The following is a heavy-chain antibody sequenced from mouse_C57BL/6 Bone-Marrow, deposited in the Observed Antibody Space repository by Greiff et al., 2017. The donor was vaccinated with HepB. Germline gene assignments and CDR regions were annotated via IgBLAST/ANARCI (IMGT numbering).Heavy chain of an antibody. J-gene: IGHJ4*01. V-gene: IGHV3-6*01. CDR2: ISYDGSN. CDR3: AGYYYGSSSYAMDY. Sequence: EVKLVESGPGLVKPSQSLSLTCSVTGYSITSGYYWNWIRQFPGNKLEWMGYISYDGSNNYNPSLKNRISITRDTSKNQFFLKLNSVTTEDTATYYCAGYYYGSSSYAMDYWGQGTSVTVSS. CDR1: GYSITSGYY. D-gene: IGHD1-1*01.